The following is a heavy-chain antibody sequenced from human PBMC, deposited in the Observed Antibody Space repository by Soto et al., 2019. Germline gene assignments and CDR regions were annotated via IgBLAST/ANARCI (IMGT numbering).Heavy chain of an antibody. CDR1: GGTFSSYA. Sequence: SVKVSCKASGGTFSSYAISWVRQAPGQGLEWMGGIIPIFGTANYAQKFQGRVTITADKSTSTAYMELSSLRSEDTAVYYCARGVQKLYWFDPWGQGTLVTVSS. J-gene: IGHJ5*02. CDR3: ARGVQKLYWFDP. D-gene: IGHD2-15*01. CDR2: IIPIFGTA. V-gene: IGHV1-69*06.